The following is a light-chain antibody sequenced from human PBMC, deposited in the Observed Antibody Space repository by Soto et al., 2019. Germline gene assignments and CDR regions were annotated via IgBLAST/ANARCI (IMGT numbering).Light chain of an antibody. V-gene: IGKV1-8*01. CDR3: QQYYTYPQT. CDR2: AAS. CDR1: QGISSY. J-gene: IGKJ2*01. Sequence: AIRMTQSPSSFSASTGDRVTITCRASQGISSYLVWYQQKPGKAPKLLVYAASTLQYGVPSRFSGSGSGTDFTLTISCLQSEDFATYFCQQYYTYPQTFGQGTKLEIK.